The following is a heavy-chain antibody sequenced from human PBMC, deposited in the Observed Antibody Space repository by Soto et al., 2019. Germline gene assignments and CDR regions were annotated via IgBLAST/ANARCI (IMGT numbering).Heavy chain of an antibody. CDR1: GYTFTGYY. Sequence: AASVKVSCKASGYTFTGYYMHWVRQAPGQGLEWMGWINPNSGGTNYAQKFQGRVTMTRDTSISTAYMELSRLRSDDTAVYYCARDQGYDFWSGYYLHYYYYGMDVWGQGTTVTVSS. CDR2: INPNSGGT. CDR3: ARDQGYDFWSGYYLHYYYYGMDV. D-gene: IGHD3-3*01. J-gene: IGHJ6*02. V-gene: IGHV1-2*02.